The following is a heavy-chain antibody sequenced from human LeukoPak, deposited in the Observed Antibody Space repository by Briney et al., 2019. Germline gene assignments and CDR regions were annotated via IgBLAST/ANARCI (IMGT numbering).Heavy chain of an antibody. J-gene: IGHJ4*02. V-gene: IGHV3-53*04. CDR3: ARVRPWVFDY. CDR2: IYIGDNP. CDR1: GLTVSSSY. Sequence: GGSLRLSCAASGLTVSSSYMSWVRQAPGKGLEWVSIIYIGDNPHYADSVKGRFTISRHNSKDTLYLQMNSLRAEDTAVYYCARVRPWVFDYWGQGTLVTVSS.